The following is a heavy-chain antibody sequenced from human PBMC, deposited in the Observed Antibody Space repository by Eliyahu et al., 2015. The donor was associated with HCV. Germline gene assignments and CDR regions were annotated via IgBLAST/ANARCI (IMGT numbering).Heavy chain of an antibody. CDR2: IWYDGSNK. J-gene: IGHJ5*02. V-gene: IGHV3-33*01. Sequence: QVQLVESGGGVVQPGRSLRLSCAASGFTFSSYGMHWVRQTPGKGLGWVAVIWYDGSNKYYADSVKGRFTISRDNSKNTLYLQMNSLRAEDTAVYYCARDEMATEIGWFDPWGQGTLVTVSS. D-gene: IGHD5-24*01. CDR1: GFTFSSYG. CDR3: ARDEMATEIGWFDP.